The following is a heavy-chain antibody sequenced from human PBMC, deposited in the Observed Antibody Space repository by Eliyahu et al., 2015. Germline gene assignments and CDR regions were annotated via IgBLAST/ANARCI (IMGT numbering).Heavy chain of an antibody. Sequence: AMHWVRQTPGRGLEWVAYVSHDGLFQYYADSVKGRYTISRDNSKNTVYLQMDSLRPDDTAVFFCAKDMTTKYCVDFWGQGTLVTVSS. CDR1: A. J-gene: IGHJ4*02. CDR2: VSHDGLFQ. CDR3: AKDMTTKYCVDF. D-gene: IGHD2-21*01. V-gene: IGHV3-30-3*02.